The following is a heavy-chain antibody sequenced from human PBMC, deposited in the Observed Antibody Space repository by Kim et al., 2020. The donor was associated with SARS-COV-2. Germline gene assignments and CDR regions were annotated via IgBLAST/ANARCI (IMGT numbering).Heavy chain of an antibody. V-gene: IGHV4-31*03. D-gene: IGHD6-6*01. CDR1: GGSISSGGYY. J-gene: IGHJ3*02. CDR2: IYYSGST. Sequence: SETLSLTCTVSGGSISSGGYYWSWIRQHPGKGLEWIGYIYYSGSTYYNPSLKRRVTISVDTSKNQFSLKLSSVTAADTAVYYCARWSSETAFDIWGQGTMVTVSS. CDR3: ARWSSETAFDI.